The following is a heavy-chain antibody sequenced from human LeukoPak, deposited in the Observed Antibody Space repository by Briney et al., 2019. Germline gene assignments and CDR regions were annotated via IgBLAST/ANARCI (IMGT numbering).Heavy chain of an antibody. CDR3: ARGSATPGGAYYYYMDV. V-gene: IGHV3-21*01. CDR2: ISSSSSYI. CDR1: GFTFSSYS. Sequence: GGSLRLSCAASGFTFSSYSMNWVCQAPGKGLEWVSSISSSSSYIYYADSVKGRFTISRDDAKNSLYLQMNSLRAEDTAVYYCARGSATPGGAYYYYMDVWGRGTTVTVSS. J-gene: IGHJ6*03. D-gene: IGHD3-16*01.